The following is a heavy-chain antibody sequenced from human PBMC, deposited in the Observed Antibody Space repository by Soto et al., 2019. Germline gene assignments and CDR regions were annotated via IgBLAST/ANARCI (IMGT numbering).Heavy chain of an antibody. D-gene: IGHD3-9*01. V-gene: IGHV1-3*01. CDR2: ITAGNGKT. J-gene: IGHJ4*02. CDR3: ARSGFDWLVLDR. CDR1: GFTFTSYG. Sequence: QVQFVQSGTEVKKPGASVKLSCKASGFTFTSYGIHWVRQAPGQRLEWMGWITAGNGKTKYSQKFQDRVTITRDTSASTAYMELTSLRSEDTAVYYCARSGFDWLVLDRWGQGTLVTVSS.